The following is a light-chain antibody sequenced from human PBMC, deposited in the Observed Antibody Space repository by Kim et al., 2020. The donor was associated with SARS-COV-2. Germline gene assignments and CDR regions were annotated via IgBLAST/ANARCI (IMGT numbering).Light chain of an antibody. CDR1: QGISNY. Sequence: DIQMTQSPSSLSASVGDRVTITCQASQGISNYLNWYQQKPGKAPKLLIYDASTLETGVPSRFSGSGSGTDFTLTISSLQPEDIATYYCQQYDNLPRTFGPGTKVDIK. CDR2: DAS. J-gene: IGKJ3*01. CDR3: QQYDNLPRT. V-gene: IGKV1-33*01.